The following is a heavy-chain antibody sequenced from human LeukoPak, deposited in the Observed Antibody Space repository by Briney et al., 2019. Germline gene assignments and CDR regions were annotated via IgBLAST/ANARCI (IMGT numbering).Heavy chain of an antibody. CDR2: IYYSGST. CDR3: ARVRSYYYDSSGYLEHFDY. V-gene: IGHV4-59*01. CDR1: GGSISSYY. D-gene: IGHD3-22*01. J-gene: IGHJ4*02. Sequence: PSETLSLTCTVSGGSISSYYWSWIRQPPGKGLEWIGYIYYSGSTNYNPSLKSRVTISVDTSKNQFSLKLSSVTAADTAVYYCARVRSYYYDSSGYLEHFDYWGQGTLVTVSS.